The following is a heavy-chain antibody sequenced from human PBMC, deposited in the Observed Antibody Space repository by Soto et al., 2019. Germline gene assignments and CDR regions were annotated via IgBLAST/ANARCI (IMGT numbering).Heavy chain of an antibody. J-gene: IGHJ4*02. D-gene: IGHD3-22*01. CDR3: AKFRHTYYYDSSGRCDY. Sequence: SRILKETGKGLEWFSAISGSGGSTYYADSVKGRFTISRDNSKNTLYLQMNSLRAEDTAVYYCAKFRHTYYYDSSGRCDYWAQATLVSGSS. CDR2: ISGSGGST. V-gene: IGHV3-23*01.